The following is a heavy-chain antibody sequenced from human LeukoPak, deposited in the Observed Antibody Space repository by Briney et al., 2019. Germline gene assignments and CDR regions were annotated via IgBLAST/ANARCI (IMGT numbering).Heavy chain of an antibody. J-gene: IGHJ3*02. CDR3: ARERLRDGSWWNDAFDI. Sequence: SETLSLTCTVSGGSISSYYWSWIRQPAGKGLEWIGGIYTSGSTNYNPSLKSRVTMSVDTSMNQFSLKLSSVTAADTAVYYCARERLRDGSWWNDAFDIWGQGTMVTVSS. D-gene: IGHD1-26*01. V-gene: IGHV4-4*07. CDR2: IYTSGST. CDR1: GGSISSYY.